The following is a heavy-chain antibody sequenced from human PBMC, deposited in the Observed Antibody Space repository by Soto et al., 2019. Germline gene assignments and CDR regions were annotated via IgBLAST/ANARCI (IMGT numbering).Heavy chain of an antibody. Sequence: GGSLRLSCAASRFTFSTNAMSWVRQAPGKGLEWVSAVSGGGDTTYYADSVRGRFTISRDNSKNTLYLQMNSLRVEDTAVYYCARAETATVSKSFDYWGQGTLVTVSS. J-gene: IGHJ4*02. CDR2: VSGGGDTT. CDR3: ARAETATVSKSFDY. D-gene: IGHD4-17*01. CDR1: RFTFSTNA. V-gene: IGHV3-23*01.